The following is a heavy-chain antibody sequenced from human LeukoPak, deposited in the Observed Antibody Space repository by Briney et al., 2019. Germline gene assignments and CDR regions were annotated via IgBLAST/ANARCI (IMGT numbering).Heavy chain of an antibody. CDR2: FDPEDGGT. CDR3: ATGRLWYDSSGYYYVDY. V-gene: IGHV1-24*01. J-gene: IGHJ4*02. D-gene: IGHD3-22*01. CDR1: GYTLTELS. Sequence: ASVKVSCKVSGYTLTELSMHWVRQAPGKGLEWMGGFDPEDGGTIYAQKFQGRVTMTEDTSTDTAYMELSSLRSEDTAVYYCATGRLWYDSSGYYYVDYWGQGTLVTVSS.